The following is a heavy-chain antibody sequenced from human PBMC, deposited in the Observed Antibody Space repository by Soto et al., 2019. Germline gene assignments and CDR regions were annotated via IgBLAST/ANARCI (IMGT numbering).Heavy chain of an antibody. CDR3: AITNRSGFNFYY. V-gene: IGHV3-33*01. J-gene: IGHJ4*02. Sequence: QVQLVESGGGVVQPGRSLRLSCAASGFTFSSYCMHWVRQAPGKGLEWVAVICYDGSNQYYADSVKGRVTISRDNSKNTLYLQMNSLGAEDTAVYYCAITNRSGFNFYYWGKGNLVTASA. D-gene: IGHD6-19*01. CDR1: GFTFSSYC. CDR2: ICYDGSNQ.